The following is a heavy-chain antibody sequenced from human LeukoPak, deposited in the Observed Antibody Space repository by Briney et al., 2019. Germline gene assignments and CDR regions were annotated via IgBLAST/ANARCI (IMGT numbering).Heavy chain of an antibody. CDR1: GFTFSDYY. CDR2: ISSSGSTI. J-gene: IGHJ4*02. V-gene: IGHV3-11*04. D-gene: IGHD7-27*01. Sequence: GGSLRLSCAASGFTFSDYYMSWIRQAPGKGLEWVSYISSSGSTIYYADSVKGRFTISRDNAKNSLYLQMNSLRAEDTAVYYCAKERRVANWGYFDYWGQGTLVTVSS. CDR3: AKERRVANWGYFDY.